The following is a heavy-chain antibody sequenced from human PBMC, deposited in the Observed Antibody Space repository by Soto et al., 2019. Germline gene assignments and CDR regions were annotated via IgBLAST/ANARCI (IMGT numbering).Heavy chain of an antibody. J-gene: IGHJ4*02. D-gene: IGHD2-8*01. CDR2: IIPILGIA. CDR1: GGTFSSYV. Sequence: QVHLVQSGAEVKKPGSSVKVSCKASGGTFSSYVISCVRQAPGQGLEWMGRIIPILGIANYAQKFQGRVTINADKSTRTAYMELSGPRSEDTAVYYCARQNGVGMATSQFDYWGQGTLVTVAS. V-gene: IGHV1-69*04. CDR3: ARQNGVGMATSQFDY.